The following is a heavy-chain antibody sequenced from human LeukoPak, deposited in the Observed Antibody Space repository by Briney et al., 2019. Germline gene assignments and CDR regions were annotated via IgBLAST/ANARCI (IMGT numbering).Heavy chain of an antibody. J-gene: IGHJ3*02. D-gene: IGHD3-22*01. V-gene: IGHV5-51*01. Sequence: GESLKISCKGSGYSFTSYWIGWVRQVPGKGLEWMGIIYPGDSDTRYSPSFQGQVTISADKSISTDYLQWSSLKASDTPMFYCASQTPPGPAYYYDSSGYYPFDIWGQGKMVTVSS. CDR1: GYSFTSYW. CDR2: IYPGDSDT. CDR3: ASQTPPGPAYYYDSSGYYPFDI.